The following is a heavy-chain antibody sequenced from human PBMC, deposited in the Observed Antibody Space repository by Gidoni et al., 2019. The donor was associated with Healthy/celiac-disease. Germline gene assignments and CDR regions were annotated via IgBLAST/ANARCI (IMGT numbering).Heavy chain of an antibody. CDR2: INPSGGST. D-gene: IGHD2-21*02. Sequence: QVQLLQSGAEVTKPWASVKVSCKASGYTFTSYYMHWVRQAPGQGLEWMGIINPSGGSTSYEQKFQGRVTMTRDTSTSTVYMERGSLRSEDTAVYYGARVGCGGDCYSGYCDYWGQGTLVTVSS. J-gene: IGHJ4*02. V-gene: IGHV1-46*01. CDR1: GYTFTSYY. CDR3: ARVGCGGDCYSGYCDY.